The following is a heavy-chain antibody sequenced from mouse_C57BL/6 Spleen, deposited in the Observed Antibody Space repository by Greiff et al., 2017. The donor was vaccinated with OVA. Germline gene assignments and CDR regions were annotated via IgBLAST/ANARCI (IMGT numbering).Heavy chain of an antibody. Sequence: VQLQQPGAELVMPGASVKLSCKASGYTFTSYWMPWVKQRPGQGLEWIGEIDPSDSYTNYNQKFKGKSTLTVDKSSITAYMQLSSLTSEDSAVYYCARYSSSGSCWGQGTTLTVS. CDR3: ARYSSSGSC. CDR1: GYTFTSYW. J-gene: IGHJ2*01. D-gene: IGHD3-2*02. CDR2: IDPSDSYT. V-gene: IGHV1-69*01.